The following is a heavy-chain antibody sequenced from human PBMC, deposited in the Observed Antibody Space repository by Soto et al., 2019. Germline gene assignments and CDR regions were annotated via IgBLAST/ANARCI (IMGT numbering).Heavy chain of an antibody. Sequence: QVQLVESGGGVVQPGTSLRLSCAASRFTFNSYAMHWIRQAPGEGLEWVALISYDGNNKYSADSVRGRFTIFRDNSKNTLSLQMSSLRPEDTAIYYCARDARTTVTTRGVWYFDLWGRGTLVTVSS. J-gene: IGHJ2*01. CDR2: ISYDGNNK. D-gene: IGHD4-17*01. CDR1: RFTFNSYA. V-gene: IGHV3-30-3*01. CDR3: ARDARTTVTTRGVWYFDL.